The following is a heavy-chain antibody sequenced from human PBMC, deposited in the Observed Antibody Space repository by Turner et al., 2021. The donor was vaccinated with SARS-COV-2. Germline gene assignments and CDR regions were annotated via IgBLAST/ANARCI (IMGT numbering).Heavy chain of an antibody. Sequence: QISFTASGPSLVKPTLTLTLTCSFSGFSLSTSGVGVGWIRQPPGKALEWLAFIYWNDDKSYSPALKNRRTITKDTYKKQVVLTKTNRDPGDTATYYYGEKYTGLDWFDPWGQGTLVTVSS. CDR3: GEKYTGLDWFDP. D-gene: IGHD2-2*02. CDR2: IYWNDDK. CDR1: GFSLSTSGVG. J-gene: IGHJ5*02. V-gene: IGHV2-5*01.